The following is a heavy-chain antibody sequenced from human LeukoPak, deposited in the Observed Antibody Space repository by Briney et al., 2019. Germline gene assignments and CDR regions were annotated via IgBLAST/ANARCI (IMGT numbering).Heavy chain of an antibody. Sequence: ASVKVSCKVSGYTLTELSMHWVRQAPGKGLEWMEGFDPEDGETIYAQKFQGRVTMTEDTSTDTAYMELSSLRSEDTAVYYCATVNNNWNYHGYYYMDVWGKGTTVTVSS. D-gene: IGHD1-7*01. CDR2: FDPEDGET. V-gene: IGHV1-24*01. CDR1: GYTLTELS. CDR3: ATVNNNWNYHGYYYMDV. J-gene: IGHJ6*03.